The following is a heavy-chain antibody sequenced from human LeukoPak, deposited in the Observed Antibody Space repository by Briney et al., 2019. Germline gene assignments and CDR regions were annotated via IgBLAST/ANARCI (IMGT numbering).Heavy chain of an antibody. Sequence: PGGSLRLSCAASGFTFSNYGMHWVRQAPGKGLEWVAVIWYDGNTQYYADSVKGRFTISRDNSKNTLHLQMNSLRAEDTAVYYCAKFTIDYGDYYHYGMDVWGQGTTVTVS. D-gene: IGHD4-17*01. V-gene: IGHV3-33*06. CDR1: GFTFSNYG. J-gene: IGHJ6*02. CDR2: IWYDGNTQ. CDR3: AKFTIDYGDYYHYGMDV.